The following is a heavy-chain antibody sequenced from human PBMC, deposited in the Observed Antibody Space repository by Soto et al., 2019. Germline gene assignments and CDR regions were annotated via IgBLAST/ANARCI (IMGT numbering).Heavy chain of an antibody. V-gene: IGHV3-23*01. Sequence: EAHFLESGGGLVQPGGSLRLSCAASGLAFSNYAISWVRQAPGKGLEWVSTISASGYSAYYGGAVKGRFTTSRDNSKSTLYLQMDSLRAEDTAIYYCARFRSGIGWDFWGQGTLVTVSS. D-gene: IGHD2-15*01. CDR3: ARFRSGIGWDF. J-gene: IGHJ4*02. CDR1: GLAFSNYA. CDR2: ISASGYSA.